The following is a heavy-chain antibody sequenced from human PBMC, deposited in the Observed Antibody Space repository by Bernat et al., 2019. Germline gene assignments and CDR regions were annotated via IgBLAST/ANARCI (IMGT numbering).Heavy chain of an antibody. CDR1: GDSISSTGYY. D-gene: IGHD3-3*01. CDR3: AREVSIFGVVDY. Sequence: QVQLQESGPGLVKPSQTLSLTCTVSGDSISSTGYYRTWIRQHPEKGLEWIGYIYYSGNTYYKPSLKSRVTMSVDTSKNQFSLKLTSVTAADTAVYYCAREVSIFGVVDYWGQGTLVTVSS. CDR2: IYYSGNT. J-gene: IGHJ4*02. V-gene: IGHV4-31*03.